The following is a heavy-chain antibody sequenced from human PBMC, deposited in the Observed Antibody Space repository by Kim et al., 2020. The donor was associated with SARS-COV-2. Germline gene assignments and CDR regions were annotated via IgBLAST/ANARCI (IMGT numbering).Heavy chain of an antibody. CDR1: GFTVSDHY. CDR2: IHTDGTT. J-gene: IGHJ4*02. D-gene: IGHD2-21*02. V-gene: IGHV3-53*01. Sequence: GGSLRLSCAAAGFTVSDHYLSWVRQAPGKGLEWISMIHTDGTTYYSDAVMGRFTISRDTSKNTLYLQKNNLRDEDTAVYYCRKGHWGDSPSWGQGTRITISS. CDR3: RKGHWGDSPS.